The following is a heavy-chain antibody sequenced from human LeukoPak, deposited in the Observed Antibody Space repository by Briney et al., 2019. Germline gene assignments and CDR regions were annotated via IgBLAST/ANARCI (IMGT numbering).Heavy chain of an antibody. CDR3: AKGYTWNNIRLLDY. Sequence: GGSLRLSCAASGFTFSSYAMSRVRQAPGKGLEWVSAISASGGGTYYADSVKGRFTISRGNSKNTLYLQMNSLRAEDTAVYYCAKGYTWNNIRLLDYWGQGTLVTVSS. V-gene: IGHV3-23*01. D-gene: IGHD1/OR15-1a*01. CDR2: ISASGGGT. J-gene: IGHJ4*02. CDR1: GFTFSSYA.